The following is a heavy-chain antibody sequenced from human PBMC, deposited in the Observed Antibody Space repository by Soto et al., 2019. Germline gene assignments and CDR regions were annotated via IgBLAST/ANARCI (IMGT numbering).Heavy chain of an antibody. CDR1: GYTFTGYY. CDR2: INPNSGGT. CDR3: ARTRGYSYGYGTRYYYYGMDV. V-gene: IGHV1-2*04. D-gene: IGHD5-18*01. J-gene: IGHJ6*02. Sequence: ASVKVSCKASGYTFTGYYMHWLRQSPGQGLEWMGWINPNSGGTNYAQKFQGWVTMTRDTSISTAYMELSRLRSDDTAVYYCARTRGYSYGYGTRYYYYGMDVWGRGTTVTVSS.